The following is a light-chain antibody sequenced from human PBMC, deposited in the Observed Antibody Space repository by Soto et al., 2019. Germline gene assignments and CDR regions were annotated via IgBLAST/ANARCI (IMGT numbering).Light chain of an antibody. CDR2: DAS. V-gene: IGKV3-11*01. CDR3: QERTGWPPWT. CDR1: QSVSLS. Sequence: PGGRATLSCRASQSVSLSLAWYQQKPGQAPRLLIYDASKRASGFPARFSGSGSGTDFTLTISSLEPEDFAVYYCQERTGWPPWTFGQGTRLEIK. J-gene: IGKJ5*01.